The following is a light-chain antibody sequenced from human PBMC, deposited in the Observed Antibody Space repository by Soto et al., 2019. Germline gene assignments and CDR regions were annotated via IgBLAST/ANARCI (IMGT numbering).Light chain of an antibody. J-gene: IGLJ1*01. Sequence: LTQPASVSGSPGQSITISCTGTSSDVGGYNYVSWYQQHPGKAPKLMIYEVSNRPSGISNRFSGSRSGNTASLTISGLQAEDEAEYCCSSYTSSSTLVFGTGTKVTVL. CDR3: SSYTSSSTLV. CDR2: EVS. V-gene: IGLV2-14*01. CDR1: SSDVGGYNY.